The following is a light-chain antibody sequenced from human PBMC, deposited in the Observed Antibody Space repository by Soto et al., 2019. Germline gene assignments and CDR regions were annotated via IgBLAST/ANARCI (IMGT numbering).Light chain of an antibody. CDR3: AAWDDSRSGVV. J-gene: IGLJ2*01. CDR2: KNN. V-gene: IGLV1-47*01. CDR1: SSNIGSNY. Sequence: QSVLTQPPSASGTPGQRVTISCSGSSSNIGSNYVYWYQQLPGTAPKLLIYKNNQRPSGVPDRFSGSTSGTSASLAISGLRSEDEADYYCAAWDDSRSGVVFGGGTKLTVL.